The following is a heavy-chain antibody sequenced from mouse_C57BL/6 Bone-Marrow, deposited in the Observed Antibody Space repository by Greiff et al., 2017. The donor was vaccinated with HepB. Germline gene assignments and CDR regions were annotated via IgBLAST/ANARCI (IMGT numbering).Heavy chain of an antibody. CDR3: ARGWRLGY. V-gene: IGHV2-2*01. CDR1: GFSLTSYG. J-gene: IGHJ2*01. CDR2: IWSGGST. D-gene: IGHD1-1*02. Sequence: VQLVESGPGLVQPSQSLSITCTVSGFSLTSYGVHWVRQSPGKGLEWLGVIWSGGSTDYNAAFISRLSISKDNSKSQVFFKMNSLQADDTAIYYCARGWRLGYWGQGTTLTVSS.